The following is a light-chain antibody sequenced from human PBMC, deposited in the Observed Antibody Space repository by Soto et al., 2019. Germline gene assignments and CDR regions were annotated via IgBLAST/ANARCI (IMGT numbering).Light chain of an antibody. Sequence: NFMLTQPHSVSESPGKTVIISCTRSSGSIASNYVQWYQQRPGSSPTTVIYEDNQRPSGVPDRFSGSIDSSSNSASLTISGLETEDEADYYCQSYGATNQVFGGGTKLTFL. V-gene: IGLV6-57*01. CDR1: SGSIASNY. J-gene: IGLJ3*02. CDR3: QSYGATNQV. CDR2: EDN.